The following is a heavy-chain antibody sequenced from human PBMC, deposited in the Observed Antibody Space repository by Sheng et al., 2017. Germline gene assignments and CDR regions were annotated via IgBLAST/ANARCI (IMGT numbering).Heavy chain of an antibody. J-gene: IGHJ4*02. V-gene: IGHV3-30-3*01. D-gene: IGHD6-13*01. CDR3: ARDALSYSSSDHGY. CDR1: GFTFSSYA. CDR2: ISYDGSNK. Sequence: QVQLVESGGGVVQPGRSLRLSCAASGFTFSSYAMHWVRQAPGKGLEWVAVISYDGSNKYYADSVKGRFTISRDNSKNTLYLQMNSLRAEDTAVYYCARDALSYSSSDHGYWGQGTLVTVSS.